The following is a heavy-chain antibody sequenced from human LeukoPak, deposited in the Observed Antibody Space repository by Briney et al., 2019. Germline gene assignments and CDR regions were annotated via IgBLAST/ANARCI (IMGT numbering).Heavy chain of an antibody. CDR1: GDSITNSIW. Sequence: KPSGTLSLTCDVSGDSITNSIWWSWLRQPPGKGLEWIGEIYHSGSNNYNPSLKSRVTISMDKSKNQFSLKLTSVTAADTAVYYCARGGDLVATPLDFWGQGILVTVSS. CDR3: ARGGDLVATPLDF. V-gene: IGHV4-4*02. J-gene: IGHJ4*02. D-gene: IGHD4-23*01. CDR2: IYHSGSN.